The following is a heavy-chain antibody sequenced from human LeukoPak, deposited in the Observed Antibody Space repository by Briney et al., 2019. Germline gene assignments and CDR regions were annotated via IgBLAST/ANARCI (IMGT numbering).Heavy chain of an antibody. J-gene: IGHJ4*02. CDR2: IYYSGST. CDR1: GGSISSYY. Sequence: PSETLSLTCTVSGGSISSYYWSWIRQPPGKGLEWIGYIYYSGSTNYNPSLKSRVTISVDTSKNQFSLKLSSVTAADTAVYYCARGIAARGVLYYFDYWGQGTLVTVSS. D-gene: IGHD6-6*01. CDR3: ARGIAARGVLYYFDY. V-gene: IGHV4-59*01.